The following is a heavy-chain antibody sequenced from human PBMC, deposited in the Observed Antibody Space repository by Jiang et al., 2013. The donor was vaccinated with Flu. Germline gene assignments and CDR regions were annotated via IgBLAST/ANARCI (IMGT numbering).Heavy chain of an antibody. Sequence: LLKPSETLSLTCAVSGYSISSGYYWGWIRQPPGKGLEWIGSIYHSGSTYYNPSLKSRVTISVDTSKNQFSLKLSSVTAADTAVYYCARAPYYDFWSGVVPSSYYYYGMDVWGKGTTVTVSS. D-gene: IGHD3-3*01. CDR2: IYHSGST. CDR1: GYSISSGYY. CDR3: ARAPYYDFWSGVVPSSYYYYGMDV. J-gene: IGHJ6*04. V-gene: IGHV4-38-2*01.